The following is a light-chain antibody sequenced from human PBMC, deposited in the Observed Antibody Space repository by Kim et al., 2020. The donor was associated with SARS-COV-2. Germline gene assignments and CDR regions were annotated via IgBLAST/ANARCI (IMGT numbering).Light chain of an antibody. V-gene: IGLV1-44*01. Sequence: QSVLTQPHSASGTPGQRVTISCSGSSSNLGSNTVNWYQQLPGTAPKLLIYSNNQRPSGVPDRFSGSKSGTSASLAISGLQSEDEADYYCAAWDDSLNGWVFGGGTKLTVL. J-gene: IGLJ3*02. CDR1: SSNLGSNT. CDR3: AAWDDSLNGWV. CDR2: SNN.